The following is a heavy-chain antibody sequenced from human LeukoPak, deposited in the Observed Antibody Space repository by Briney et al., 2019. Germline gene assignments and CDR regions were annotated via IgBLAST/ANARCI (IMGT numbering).Heavy chain of an antibody. V-gene: IGHV3-21*01. J-gene: IGHJ4*02. CDR3: ASQVGSGSYFPGDY. CDR1: GFTFSSYS. Sequence: GGSLRLSCAASGFTFSSYSMNWVRQAPGKGLEWVSSISSSSSYIYYADSVKGRFTISRDNAKNSLYLQMNSLRAEDTAVYYRASQVGSGSYFPGDYWGQGTLVTVSS. D-gene: IGHD1-26*01. CDR2: ISSSSSYI.